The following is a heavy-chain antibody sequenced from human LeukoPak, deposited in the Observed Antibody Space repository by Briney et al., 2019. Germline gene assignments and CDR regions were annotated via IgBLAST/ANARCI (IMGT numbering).Heavy chain of an antibody. Sequence: ASMKVSCKTSGFTFTGHYMHWLRQAPGQGLEWMGWINANTGVAHYAVKFQGRVTITRDTSISTVYMDLSSLQSDDTAVYYCARDHNWGPDYWGQGTLVLVSS. J-gene: IGHJ4*02. CDR2: INANTGVA. D-gene: IGHD7-27*01. CDR3: ARDHNWGPDY. CDR1: GFTFTGHY. V-gene: IGHV1-2*02.